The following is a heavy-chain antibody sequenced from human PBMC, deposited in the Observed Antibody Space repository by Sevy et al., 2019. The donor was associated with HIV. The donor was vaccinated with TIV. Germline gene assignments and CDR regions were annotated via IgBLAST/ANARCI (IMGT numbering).Heavy chain of an antibody. Sequence: GGSLRLSCAASGFTFSIYWMTWVRQAPGKGLEWVANIKQDGSEKYYVNSVKGRFTISRDKAKNSLYLQMNSRRADDTPVYYGAGDWGDDFDDRRASYYYFYRMDVWGQGTTVTVSS. CDR1: GFTFSIYW. CDR2: IKQDGSEK. D-gene: IGHD4-17*01. CDR3: AGDWGDDFDDRRASYYYFYRMDV. V-gene: IGHV3-7*01. J-gene: IGHJ6*02.